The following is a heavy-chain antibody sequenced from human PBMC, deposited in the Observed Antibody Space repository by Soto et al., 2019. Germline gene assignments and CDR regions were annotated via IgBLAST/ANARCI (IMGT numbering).Heavy chain of an antibody. V-gene: IGHV3-48*02. Sequence: PGGSLRLSCAASGFTFSSYSLNWVRQAPGKGLEWVSYISSSSSTIYYADSVKGRFTISSDNAKNSLYLQMNSLRDEDTAVYYCARGRITGTRLYYFDYWGQGTLVTVSS. CDR3: ARGRITGTRLYYFDY. J-gene: IGHJ4*02. CDR1: GFTFSSYS. D-gene: IGHD1-20*01. CDR2: ISSSSSTI.